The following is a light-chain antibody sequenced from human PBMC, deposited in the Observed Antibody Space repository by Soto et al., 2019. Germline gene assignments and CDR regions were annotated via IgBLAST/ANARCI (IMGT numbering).Light chain of an antibody. CDR1: QSVSSGY. CDR3: QQYSSSPSIT. J-gene: IGKJ5*01. CDR2: GAS. V-gene: IGKV3-20*01. Sequence: EIVLTQSPGTLSLSPGERATLSCRASQSVSSGYLAWYQQKPGQAPRLLIYGASTRATGIPDRFSGSGSGTDFTLTISRLEPEHFAVYYCQQYSSSPSITFGQGTRLEIK.